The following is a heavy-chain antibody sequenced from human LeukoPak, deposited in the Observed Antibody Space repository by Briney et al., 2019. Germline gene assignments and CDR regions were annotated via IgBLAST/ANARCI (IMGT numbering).Heavy chain of an antibody. CDR2: MNPNSGNT. V-gene: IGHV1-8*01. CDR1: GYTFTSYD. D-gene: IGHD6-13*01. J-gene: IGHJ4*02. CDR3: ARVLDRIAAAPDY. Sequence: ASVTVSCKASGYTFTSYDTNWVRQAAGQGLEWMGWMNPNSGNTGYAQKFQGRVTMTGNTSISTAYMELSSLRSEDTAVYYCARVLDRIAAAPDYWGQGTLVTVSS.